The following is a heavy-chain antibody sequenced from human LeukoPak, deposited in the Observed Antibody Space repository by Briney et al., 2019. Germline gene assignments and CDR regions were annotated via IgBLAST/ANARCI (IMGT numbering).Heavy chain of an antibody. D-gene: IGHD6-19*01. J-gene: IGHJ4*02. CDR3: AREYSSGWYEDY. Sequence: SETLSLTCAVYGGSFSGYYWSWIRQPPGKGLEWIGEINHSGSTNYNPSLKSRVTISVDTSKNQFSLKLSSVTAADTAVYYCAREYSSGWYEDYWGQGTLVTVSS. CDR1: GGSFSGYY. CDR2: INHSGST. V-gene: IGHV4-34*01.